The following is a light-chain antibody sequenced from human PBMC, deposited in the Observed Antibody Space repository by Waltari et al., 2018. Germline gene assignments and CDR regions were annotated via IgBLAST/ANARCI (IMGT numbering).Light chain of an antibody. V-gene: IGLV1-47*01. J-gene: IGLJ1*01. CDR3: AAWDDSLRGAV. CDR1: PSNIGSNY. Sequence: QSVLTQPPSASGTPGQRVTLSCSGSPSNIGSNYVSWYQHLPGMAPKLLISRNNQRPSGVSDRFSASKSGTSDSLAISGLRSDDEAEYYCAAWDDSLRGAVFGTGTKVSVL. CDR2: RNN.